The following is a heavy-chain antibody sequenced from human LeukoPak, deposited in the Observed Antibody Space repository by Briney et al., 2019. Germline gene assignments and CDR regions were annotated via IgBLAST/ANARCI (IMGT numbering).Heavy chain of an antibody. J-gene: IGHJ3*02. CDR2: IIPIFGTA. CDR1: GGTFSSYA. CDR3: AREHLRIPSAFDI. Sequence: VASVKVSCKASGGTFSSYAISWVRQAPGQGLEWMGGIIPIFGTANYAQKFQGGVTITADESTSTAYMELSSLRSEDTAVYYCAREHLRIPSAFDIWGQGTMVTVSS. V-gene: IGHV1-69*13. D-gene: IGHD2-21*01.